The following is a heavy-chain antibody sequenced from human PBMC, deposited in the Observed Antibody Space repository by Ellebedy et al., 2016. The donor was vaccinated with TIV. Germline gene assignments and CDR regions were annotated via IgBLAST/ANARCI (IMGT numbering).Heavy chain of an antibody. CDR3: ARMGYSSTLPYLDY. V-gene: IGHV6-1*01. J-gene: IGHJ4*02. CDR1: GDSVSSNSVA. D-gene: IGHD6-13*01. CDR2: TYYRSKWYN. Sequence: SQTLSLTCAIPGDSVSSNSVAWNWIRQSPSRGLEWLGRTYYRSKWYNDYAASVKSRITINPDTSKNQFSLQLNSVTPEDTAVYYCARMGYSSTLPYLDYWGQGTLVTVSS.